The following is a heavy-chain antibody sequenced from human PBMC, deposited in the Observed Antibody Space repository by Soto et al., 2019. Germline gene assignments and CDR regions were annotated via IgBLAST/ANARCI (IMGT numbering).Heavy chain of an antibody. V-gene: IGHV4-59*01. CDR2: IYYSGST. CDR3: ARRVGATQNWFDP. Sequence: SETLSLTCTVSGGSISSYYWSWIRQPPGKGLEWIGYIYYSGSTNYNPSLKSRVTISVDTSKNQFSLKLSSVTAADTAVYYCARRVGATQNWFDPWGQGTLVTVSS. D-gene: IGHD1-26*01. J-gene: IGHJ5*02. CDR1: GGSISSYY.